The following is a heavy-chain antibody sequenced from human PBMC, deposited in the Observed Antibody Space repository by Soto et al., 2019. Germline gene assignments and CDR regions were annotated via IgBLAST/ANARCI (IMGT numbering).Heavy chain of an antibody. D-gene: IGHD3-3*01. CDR3: ARQERFLERFGPRLDP. CDR1: GYTFIDYY. CDR2: ISPRSGGT. Sequence: ASVKVSCKASGYTFIDYYMHWVRQAPGQGFEWMGRISPRSGGTNYAQKFQGRVTMTWDTSISTAYLQWNYLRVSDTAIYYCARQERFLERFGPRLDPWGQGTLVTVSS. J-gene: IGHJ5*02. V-gene: IGHV1-2*02.